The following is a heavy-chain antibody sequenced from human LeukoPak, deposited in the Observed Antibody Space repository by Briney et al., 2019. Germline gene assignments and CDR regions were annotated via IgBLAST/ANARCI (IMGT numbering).Heavy chain of an antibody. CDR1: GGTFSSYA. J-gene: IGHJ5*02. CDR3: ARDRWNHYDSSGYTSGTDRGLNWFDP. D-gene: IGHD3-22*01. V-gene: IGHV1-69*13. CDR2: IIPIFGTA. Sequence: ASVKVSCKASGGTFSSYAISWVRQAPGQGLEWMGGIIPIFGTANYAQKFQGRVTITADESTSTAYMELSSLRSEDTAVYYCARDRWNHYDSSGYTSGTDRGLNWFDPWGQGTLVTVSS.